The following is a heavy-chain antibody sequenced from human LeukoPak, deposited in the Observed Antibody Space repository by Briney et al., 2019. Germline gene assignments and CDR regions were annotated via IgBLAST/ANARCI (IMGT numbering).Heavy chain of an antibody. CDR2: ISNSSSYI. CDR3: ARLSGSYFGLDY. D-gene: IGHD1-26*01. Sequence: GGSLRLSCAASGFAFSSYSMNWVRQAPGKGLEWVSSISNSSSYIYYADSVKGRFTISRDNAKNSLYLQMNSLRAEDTAVYYCARLSGSYFGLDYWGQGTLVTVSS. V-gene: IGHV3-21*01. J-gene: IGHJ4*02. CDR1: GFAFSSYS.